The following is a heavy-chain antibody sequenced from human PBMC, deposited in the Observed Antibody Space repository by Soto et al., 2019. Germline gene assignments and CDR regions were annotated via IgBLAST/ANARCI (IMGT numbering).Heavy chain of an antibody. CDR3: ARETTAIPNLFAFDI. CDR2: INSDGSST. J-gene: IGHJ3*02. Sequence: PGGSLRLSCAASGFTVSSYWMHWVRKAPGKGLVWVSRINSDGSSTSYADSVKGRFTTSRDNSKNTLYLQMNSLRAEDTAVYYCARETTAIPNLFAFDIWGQGTMVTVSS. CDR1: GFTVSSYW. V-gene: IGHV3-74*01. D-gene: IGHD2-21*02.